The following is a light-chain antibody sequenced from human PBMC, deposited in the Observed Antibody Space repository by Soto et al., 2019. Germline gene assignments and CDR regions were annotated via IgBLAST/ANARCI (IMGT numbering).Light chain of an antibody. CDR1: QSVSSN. J-gene: IGKJ4*01. CDR3: QQHNNWPLT. Sequence: EVVMTQSPATLSVSPGERATLSCRASQSVSSNLAWYQQKVGQAPRLLIYRASTRATSIPARFSGSGSGTEFTLTISSLQSEDFAVYYCQQHNNWPLTFGGGTKVEIK. CDR2: RAS. V-gene: IGKV3-15*01.